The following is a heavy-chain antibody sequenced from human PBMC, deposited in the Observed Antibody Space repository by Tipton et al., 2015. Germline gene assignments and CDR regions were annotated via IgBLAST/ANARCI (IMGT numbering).Heavy chain of an antibody. J-gene: IGHJ4*02. Sequence: LSLTCDVSGGSVSSSNWWSWVRQAPGKGLEWVSSISSAGHQILYADSVKGRFTISRDNANDSLSLQLNSLRDEDTAVYYCARDRTGGNSAVDYWGQGTLVTVSS. CDR3: ARDRTGGNSAVDY. V-gene: IGHV3-21*01. CDR2: ISSAGHQI. CDR1: GGSVSSSN. D-gene: IGHD4-23*01.